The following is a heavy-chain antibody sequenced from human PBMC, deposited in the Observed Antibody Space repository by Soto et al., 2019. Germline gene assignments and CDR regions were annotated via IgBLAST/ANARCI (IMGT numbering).Heavy chain of an antibody. CDR1: GDSVSSSSGT. CDR3: ARLIGNSWLDS. V-gene: IGHV6-1*01. Sequence: PSQTRERTCAVSGDSVSSSSGTWVWIRQSPSRGLEWLGRTYYRSKWYNDYAVSVKSRITINPDTSNNQLSLQLNSVTPDDTAVYYCARLIGNSWLDSWGQGTLVTVSS. D-gene: IGHD2-8*01. J-gene: IGHJ5*01. CDR2: TYYRSKWYN.